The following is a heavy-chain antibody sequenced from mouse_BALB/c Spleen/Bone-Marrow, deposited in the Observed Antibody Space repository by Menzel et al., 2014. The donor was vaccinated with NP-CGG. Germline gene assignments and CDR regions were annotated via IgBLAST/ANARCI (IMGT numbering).Heavy chain of an antibody. Sequence: VKLVESGPELVRPGVSVKISCKGSGYTFTDYPMHWVKQSHAKSLEWIGVICIYSGNTNYNQNFKGKATMTVDKSSSTVYMELARLTSEDSAIYHCARGFLGYFDYWGQGTTLTVSS. CDR2: ICIYSGNT. V-gene: IGHV1S137*01. CDR1: GYTFTDYP. J-gene: IGHJ2*01. CDR3: ARGFLGYFDY.